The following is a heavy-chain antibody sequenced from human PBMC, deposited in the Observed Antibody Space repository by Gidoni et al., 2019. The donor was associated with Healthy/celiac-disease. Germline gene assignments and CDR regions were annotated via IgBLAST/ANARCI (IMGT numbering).Heavy chain of an antibody. CDR2: ISSSGVTV. CDR1: GFTFSRYE. J-gene: IGHJ4*02. Sequence: EVQLVESGGGLVQPGWSLRLSCAASGFTFSRYEMNWVRQAPGKGLEWVSYISSSGVTVYLADSVKGRFTISRDNAKNSLSLQMNSLRAEDTAVYFCVRGVDAAVWGQGTLVTVSS. V-gene: IGHV3-48*03. CDR3: VRGVDAAV. D-gene: IGHD5-18*01.